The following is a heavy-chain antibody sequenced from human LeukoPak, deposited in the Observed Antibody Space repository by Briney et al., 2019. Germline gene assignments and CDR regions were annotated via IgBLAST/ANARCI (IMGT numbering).Heavy chain of an antibody. CDR1: GFTFSSYW. CDR2: IKQDGSEN. CDR3: ARDLLSGGWYFSEYYFDY. Sequence: PGGSLRLSCAASGFTFSSYWMSWVRQAPGKGLEWVANIKQDGSENYYVDSVKGRFTISRDNAKNSLYLQMNSLRAEDTAVYYCARDLLSGGWYFSEYYFDYWGQGTLVTVSS. D-gene: IGHD6-19*01. J-gene: IGHJ4*02. V-gene: IGHV3-7*01.